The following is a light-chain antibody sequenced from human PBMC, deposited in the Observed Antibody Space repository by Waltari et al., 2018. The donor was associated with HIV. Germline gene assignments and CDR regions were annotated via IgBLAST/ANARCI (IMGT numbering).Light chain of an antibody. Sequence: QSSLTQPRSMSGSPGQSVTISCTGTSPDVGSYNYVSWYQQHPGKAPKLIIVDATKRPSGVPDRFSGSKSGITASLTISGLQSEDEADYHCCSFAGSSTFAVFGGGTKLTVL. CDR1: SPDVGSYNY. CDR3: CSFAGSSTFAV. CDR2: DAT. J-gene: IGLJ2*01. V-gene: IGLV2-11*01.